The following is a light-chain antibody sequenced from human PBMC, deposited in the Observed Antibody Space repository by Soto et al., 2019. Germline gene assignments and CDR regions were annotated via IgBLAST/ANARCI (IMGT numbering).Light chain of an antibody. CDR3: MQALQTPG. CDR2: LGS. V-gene: IGKV2-28*01. CDR1: QSLLHSNGYNY. Sequence: DIVMTQSPLSLPVNPGEPASISCRSSQSLLHSNGYNYLDWYLQKPGQSPQLLIYLGSNRASGVPDRLSGSGSGTDFTLKISRVEAEDVGVYYCMQALQTPGFGRGTKVDIK. J-gene: IGKJ3*01.